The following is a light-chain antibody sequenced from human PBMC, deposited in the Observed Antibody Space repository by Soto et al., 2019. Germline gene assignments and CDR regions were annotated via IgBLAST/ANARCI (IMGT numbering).Light chain of an antibody. J-gene: IGKJ4*01. CDR3: QQYCSSPQVT. V-gene: IGKV3-20*01. CDR1: QSVSSSY. CDR2: GAS. Sequence: EIVLTQSPGTLSLSPGERATLSCRASQSVSSSYLAWYQQKPGQAPRLLIYGASSRATGIPDRFSGSGSGTDFTLTISRLEPEDFAVYYCQQYCSSPQVTFGGGTKVESK.